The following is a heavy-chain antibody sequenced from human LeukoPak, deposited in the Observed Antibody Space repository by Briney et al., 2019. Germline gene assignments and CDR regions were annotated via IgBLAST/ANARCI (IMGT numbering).Heavy chain of an antibody. V-gene: IGHV4-4*07. CDR2: IYTSGST. D-gene: IGHD6-19*01. CDR3: ARCHSSGWYFYYYGMDV. J-gene: IGHJ6*02. CDR1: GGSISSYY. Sequence: SETLSLTCTVSGGSISSYYWSWIRQPAGKGLEWIGRIYTSGSTNYNPSLKSRVTMSVDTSKNQFSLKLSSVTAADTAVYYCARCHSSGWYFYYYGMDVWGQGTTVTVSS.